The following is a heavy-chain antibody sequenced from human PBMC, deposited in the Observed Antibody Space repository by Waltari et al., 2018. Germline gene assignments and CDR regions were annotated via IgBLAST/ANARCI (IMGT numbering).Heavy chain of an antibody. J-gene: IGHJ4*02. D-gene: IGHD7-27*01. CDR1: GFSFSNYW. CDR2: ITQDGSEK. Sequence: EVQLVESGGGLVQPGGSLRVSCAASGFSFSNYWMSWVRQAPGKGLEWVAKITQDGSEKYYVDSVRWRFTISRDNAKNSLNLQMNSLRAEDTAVYYCARINWGSIDYWGQGTLVTVSS. CDR3: ARINWGSIDY. V-gene: IGHV3-7*01.